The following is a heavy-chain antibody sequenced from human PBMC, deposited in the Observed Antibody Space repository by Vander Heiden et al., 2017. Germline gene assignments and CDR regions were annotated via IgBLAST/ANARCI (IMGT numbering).Heavy chain of an antibody. J-gene: IGHJ6*02. CDR3: ARASITMVRGVLYGMDV. CDR2: IKQEGSEK. D-gene: IGHD3-10*01. CDR1: GFTFSSYW. V-gene: IGHV3-7*01. Sequence: EFLLLASGSCLVQPGVSLRLSCAASGFTFSSYWMSWVRQAPGKGLEWVANIKQEGSEKYYVDSVKGRFTISRDNAKNSLYLQMNSLRAEDTAVYYCARASITMVRGVLYGMDVWGQGTTVTVSS.